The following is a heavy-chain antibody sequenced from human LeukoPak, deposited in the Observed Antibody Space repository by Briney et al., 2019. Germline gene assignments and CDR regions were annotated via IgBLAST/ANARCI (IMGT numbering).Heavy chain of an antibody. J-gene: IGHJ1*01. CDR2: INSNSADT. D-gene: IGHD6-13*01. CDR1: GYTFTGYY. CDR3: ARIGISARGTNFHH. V-gene: IGHV1-2*02. Sequence: ASVKVSCKASGYTFTGYYIHWVRQAPGQGLEWMGWINSNSADTNYAQNFQGRVTMTRDTSISTAYMELSRLRSDDTALYYCARIGISARGTNFHHWGQGTLVTVSS.